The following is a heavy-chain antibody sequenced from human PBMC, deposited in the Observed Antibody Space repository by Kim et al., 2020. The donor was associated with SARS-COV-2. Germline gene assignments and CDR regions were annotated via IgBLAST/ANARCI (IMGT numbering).Heavy chain of an antibody. V-gene: IGHV1-18*01. CDR1: GYTFSNYG. CDR3: ARDLTTVTTCGY. Sequence: ASVKVSCKASGYTFSNYGISWVRQAPGQGLEWMGWISAYNGNTNYAQKFQGRVTMTTDTSTSTAYMELRSLTYDDTAVYYCARDLTTVTTCGYWSQGTLV. D-gene: IGHD4-17*01. J-gene: IGHJ4*02. CDR2: ISAYNGNT.